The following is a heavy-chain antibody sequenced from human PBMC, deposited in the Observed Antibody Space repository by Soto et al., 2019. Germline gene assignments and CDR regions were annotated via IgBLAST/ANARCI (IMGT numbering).Heavy chain of an antibody. D-gene: IGHD3-9*01. J-gene: IGHJ4*02. CDR2: IWYDGSNN. CDR1: GFTFSNYG. CDR3: ASALETGDY. Sequence: QVQLVESGGGVVQPGRSLRLSCVASGFTFSNYGMHWVRQAPGKGPEWVAVIWYDGSNNDYADSVKGRFTISRDNSRNTLYLQMNSLRAEDTAVYYWASALETGDYWGQGTLVTVSS. V-gene: IGHV3-33*01.